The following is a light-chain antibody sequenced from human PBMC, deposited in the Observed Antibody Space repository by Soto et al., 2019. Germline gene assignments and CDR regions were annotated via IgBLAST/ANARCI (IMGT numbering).Light chain of an antibody. CDR2: AAS. J-gene: IGKJ4*01. CDR3: QQSYSTPLT. CDR1: QSISSY. V-gene: IGKV1-39*01. Sequence: DIQMTQSPSSLSASVGDRVTITCRASQSISSYLNWYQQKPGKVPKLPIYAASSLQSGVPSRFSGSGSGTDFTLTISSLQPEDFAAYHCQQSYSTPLTFGGGTKVEIK.